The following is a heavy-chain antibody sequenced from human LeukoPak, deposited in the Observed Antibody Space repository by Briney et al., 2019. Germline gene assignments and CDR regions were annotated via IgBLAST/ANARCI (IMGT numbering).Heavy chain of an antibody. CDR2: IYDNGRT. CDR3: AGADPMIVEGNDSFDL. D-gene: IGHD3-22*01. CDR1: GDSISSFY. Sequence: PSETLSLTCTVSGDSISSFYWSWLRQPPGKIMEWIGYIYDNGRTMYNPSLESRVSISEDTAKNQFSLKLTSVTAADTAVYFCAGADPMIVEGNDSFDLWGQGTLVTVSS. J-gene: IGHJ3*01. V-gene: IGHV4-59*01.